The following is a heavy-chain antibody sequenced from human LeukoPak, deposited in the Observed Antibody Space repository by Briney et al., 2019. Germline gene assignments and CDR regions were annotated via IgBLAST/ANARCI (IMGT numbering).Heavy chain of an antibody. D-gene: IGHD3-3*01. CDR2: IYTGGST. CDR1: GGSISSGSYY. Sequence: SQTLSLTCTVSGGSISSGSYYWSWIRQPAGKGLEWIGRIYTGGSTNYNPSLKSRVTISVDTSKNQFSLKLSSVTAADTAVYYCARALEYYDFWSGYSYFDYWGQGTLVTVSS. CDR3: ARALEYYDFWSGYSYFDY. J-gene: IGHJ4*02. V-gene: IGHV4-61*02.